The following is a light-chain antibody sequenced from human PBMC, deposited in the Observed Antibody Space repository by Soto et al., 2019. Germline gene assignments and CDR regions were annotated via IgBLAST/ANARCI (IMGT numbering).Light chain of an antibody. CDR3: KLYNRYSEA. CDR2: KAS. Sequence: QVTMTRSEHAGSVKDRIALTSRASQTISSWLAWYQQKPGKAPKLLIYKASTLKSGVPSRFSVSGSGRELTFACSILQPDDFAIYSSKLYNRYSEACGQGTKVDIK. V-gene: IGKV1-5*03. CDR1: QTISSW. J-gene: IGKJ1*01.